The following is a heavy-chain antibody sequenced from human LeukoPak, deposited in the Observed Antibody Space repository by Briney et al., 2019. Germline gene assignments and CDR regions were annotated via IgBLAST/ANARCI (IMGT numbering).Heavy chain of an antibody. V-gene: IGHV4-59*01. CDR2: IYYTGST. CDR1: GGSISSYY. Sequence: SETLSLTCTVSGGSISSYYWSWIRQPPGKGLEWIGYIYYTGSTNYNPSLKSRVTISVDTSKNQFSLKLNSVTAADTAVYYCARGLGSGSYRGYNWFDPWGQGTLVTVSS. J-gene: IGHJ5*02. D-gene: IGHD3-10*01. CDR3: ARGLGSGSYRGYNWFDP.